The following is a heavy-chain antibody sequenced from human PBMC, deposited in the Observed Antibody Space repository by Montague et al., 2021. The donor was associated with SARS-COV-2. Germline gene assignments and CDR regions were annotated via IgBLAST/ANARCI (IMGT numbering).Heavy chain of an antibody. J-gene: IGHJ4*02. D-gene: IGHD2-21*02. CDR3: ARLAYCGADCFSGWEIFFDS. CDR2: INHSGSF. CDR1: GGSFSSYY. Sequence: SETLSLTCAVSGGSFSSYYWSWIRQPPGKGLEWIAEINHSGSFNYNPSLKSRVTMSVDTSKNQFSLKLNSVTVADTAVYYCARLAYCGADCFSGWEIFFDSWGQGTLVTVSS. V-gene: IGHV4-34*01.